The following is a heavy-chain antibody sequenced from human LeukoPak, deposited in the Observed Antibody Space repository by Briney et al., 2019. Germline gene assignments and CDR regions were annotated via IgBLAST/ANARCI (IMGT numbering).Heavy chain of an antibody. CDR2: IYYSGST. CDR1: GGSLSSGGYY. J-gene: IGHJ3*02. D-gene: IGHD3-10*01. CDR3: ARSNIDGSGTDLAFDI. Sequence: SQTLSLTCTVAGGSLSSGGYYWSWLRQHPGTGLEWFGYIYYSGSTYYNPSLKSRVTISVDTSKNQFSLKLSSVTAADTAVYYCARSNIDGSGTDLAFDIWGQGTMVTVSS. V-gene: IGHV4-31*03.